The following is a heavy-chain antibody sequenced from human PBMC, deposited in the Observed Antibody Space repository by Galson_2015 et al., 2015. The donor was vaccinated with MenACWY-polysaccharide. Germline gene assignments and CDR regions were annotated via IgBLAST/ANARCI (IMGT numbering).Heavy chain of an antibody. CDR2: TYYSGST. Sequence: SEPLSLTCTVSGGSISSYYWSWIRQPPGKGLEWIGYTYYSGSTNYNPSLKSRVTISVDTSKNQFSLKLSSVTAADTAVYYCARDVGDYAYGSYYFDYWGQGTLVTVSS. CDR3: ARDVGDYAYGSYYFDY. J-gene: IGHJ4*02. V-gene: IGHV4-59*01. CDR1: GGSISSYY. D-gene: IGHD4-17*01.